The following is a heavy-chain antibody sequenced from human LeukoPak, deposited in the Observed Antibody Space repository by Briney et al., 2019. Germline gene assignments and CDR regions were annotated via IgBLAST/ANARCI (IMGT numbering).Heavy chain of an antibody. J-gene: IGHJ5*02. V-gene: IGHV4-59*01. CDR1: GGSISSYY. CDR2: IYNSGST. CDR3: AKAVAAAGRFGFDP. Sequence: SETLSLTCTVSGGSISSYYWSWIRQPPGKGLEWIGYIYNSGSTNYNPSLQSRVTISVDTSKNQFSLKLTSVTAADTAVYYCAKAVAAAGRFGFDPWGQGTLVTVSS. D-gene: IGHD6-13*01.